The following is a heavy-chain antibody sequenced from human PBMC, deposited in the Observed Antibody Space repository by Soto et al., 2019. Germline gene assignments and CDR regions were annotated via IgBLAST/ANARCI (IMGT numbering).Heavy chain of an antibody. V-gene: IGHV4-30-4*01. CDR3: ARGEVRGPFDI. CDR1: GGSMNSHDYY. CDR2: IHNSGST. D-gene: IGHD3-10*01. J-gene: IGHJ3*02. Sequence: SETLSLTCTVSGGSMNSHDYYWSWIRQPPGKGLEWIGYIHNSGSTYYNPSLKSRLTISSDMSKNQFSLRLNSVTAADTALYFCARGEVRGPFDIWGQGAKVTVSS.